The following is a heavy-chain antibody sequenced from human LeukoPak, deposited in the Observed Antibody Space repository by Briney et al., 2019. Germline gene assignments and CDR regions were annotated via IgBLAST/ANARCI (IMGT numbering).Heavy chain of an antibody. CDR3: ARGDNSGWYFSSSFLDY. V-gene: IGHV7-4-1*02. J-gene: IGHJ4*02. D-gene: IGHD6-19*01. CDR2: INTNTGNP. CDR1: GYTFTSYA. Sequence: ASVKVSCKASGYTFTSYAMNWVRQAPAQGLEWMGWINTNTGNPTYAQGFTGRFVFSLDTSVSTAYLQISSLKAEDTAVYYCARGDNSGWYFSSSFLDYWGQGTLVTVSS.